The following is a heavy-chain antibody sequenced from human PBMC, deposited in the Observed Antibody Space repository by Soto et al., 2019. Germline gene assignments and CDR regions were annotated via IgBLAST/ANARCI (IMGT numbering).Heavy chain of an antibody. CDR1: RFTCSTYE. J-gene: IGHJ4*02. D-gene: IGHD2-2*01. CDR3: VRYCSTTLCNGVATRTFDY. Sequence: PGGSLRLPCAASRFTCSTYEMNWVRQAPGKGLEWVSYISTSGSTVYYADSLKGRFTISRDNTMNSLYLQMNSLIDEDTALYYCVRYCSTTLCNGVATRTFDYWGQVTLVTVSS. V-gene: IGHV3-48*03. CDR2: ISTSGSTV.